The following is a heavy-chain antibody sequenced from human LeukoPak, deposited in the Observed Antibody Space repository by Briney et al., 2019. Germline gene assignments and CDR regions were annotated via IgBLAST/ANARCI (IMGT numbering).Heavy chain of an antibody. CDR2: IYYSGST. CDR1: GFTFRNYW. V-gene: IGHV4-59*04. CDR3: ARHLNSGGNWPLVY. J-gene: IGHJ4*02. Sequence: GSLRLSCAASGFTFRNYWMHWVRQTPGKGLEWIGLIYYSGSTYYNPSLKSRVTMSVDTSKNQVSVKLNSVTADDTAVYFCARHLNSGGNWPLVYWGQGTLVTVSS. D-gene: IGHD2-21*02.